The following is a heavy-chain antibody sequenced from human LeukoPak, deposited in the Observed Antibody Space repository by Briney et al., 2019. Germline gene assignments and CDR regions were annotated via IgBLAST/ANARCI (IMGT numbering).Heavy chain of an antibody. J-gene: IGHJ4*02. D-gene: IGHD6-13*01. CDR2: ISYDGSNK. Sequence: GGSLRLSCAASGFTFSSYGMHWVRQAPGKGLEWVAVISYDGSNKYYADSVKGRFTISRDNSKNTLYLQMNSLRAEDTAVYYCAKDSDRIAAAGYAGHYFDYWGQGTLVTVSS. CDR3: AKDSDRIAAAGYAGHYFDY. CDR1: GFTFSSYG. V-gene: IGHV3-30*18.